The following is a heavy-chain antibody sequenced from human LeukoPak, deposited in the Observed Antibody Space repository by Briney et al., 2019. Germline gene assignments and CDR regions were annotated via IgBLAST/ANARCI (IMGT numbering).Heavy chain of an antibody. J-gene: IGHJ4*02. CDR2: INSNSGGT. D-gene: IGHD1-26*01. CDR1: GYTFTGSY. Sequence: GVSVKVSCKASGYTFTGSYMHWVRQAPGQGLEWMGWINSNSGGTNYAQKFQGRVTMTRDTSISTAYMELSRLRSDDTAVYYCARGSSGSYIDYWGQGTLVTVSS. CDR3: ARGSSGSYIDY. V-gene: IGHV1-2*02.